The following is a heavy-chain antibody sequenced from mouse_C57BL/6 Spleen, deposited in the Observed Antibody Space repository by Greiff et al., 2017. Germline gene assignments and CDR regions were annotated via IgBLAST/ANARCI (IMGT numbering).Heavy chain of an antibody. Sequence: QVQLQQPGTELVKPGASVKLSCKASGYTFTSYWMHWVKQRPGQGLEWIGNINPSNGGTNYNEQFKSKATLTVDKTSSTAYMQLSSLTSEDSAVYYCARLSCYGNYGHAMGYWGQGTSVTVSS. CDR3: ARLSCYGNYGHAMGY. CDR2: INPSNGGT. D-gene: IGHD2-1*01. CDR1: GYTFTSYW. J-gene: IGHJ4*01. V-gene: IGHV1-53*01.